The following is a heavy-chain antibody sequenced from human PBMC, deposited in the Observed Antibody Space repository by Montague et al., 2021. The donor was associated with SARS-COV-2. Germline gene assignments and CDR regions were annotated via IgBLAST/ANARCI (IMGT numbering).Heavy chain of an antibody. Sequence: SLRLSCAVSGFSLTDNGMFWVRQAPGKGLEWVVVIWSDGSHKNYGDSVKGRFTVSRDISTNTLFLLMSSLRVDDTAVYYCVKSGGGTFFETWGQGTLVTVSA. CDR2: IWSDGSHK. J-gene: IGHJ5*02. CDR3: VKSGGGTFFET. CDR1: GFSLTDNG. V-gene: IGHV3-33*06. D-gene: IGHD1-26*01.